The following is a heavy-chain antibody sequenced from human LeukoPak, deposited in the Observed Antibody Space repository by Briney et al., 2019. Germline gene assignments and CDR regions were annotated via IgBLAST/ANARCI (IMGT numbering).Heavy chain of an antibody. J-gene: IGHJ6*02. D-gene: IGHD6-13*01. CDR3: AKENSSSWYYYYGMDV. Sequence: GRSLRLSCAASGVTFDDYAMHWVRQAPGKGLEWVSGISWNSGSIGYADSVKGRFTISRDNAKNSLYLQMNSLRAEDTALYYCAKENSSSWYYYYGMDVWGQGTTVTVSS. CDR2: ISWNSGSI. CDR1: GVTFDDYA. V-gene: IGHV3-9*01.